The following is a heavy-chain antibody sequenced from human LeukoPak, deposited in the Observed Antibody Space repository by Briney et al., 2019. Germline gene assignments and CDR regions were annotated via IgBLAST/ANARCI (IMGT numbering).Heavy chain of an antibody. V-gene: IGHV1-2*02. CDR3: ARGPGPNYYGSGIRDY. D-gene: IGHD3-10*01. J-gene: IGHJ4*02. Sequence: ASVKVSCKASGYMFTDYYMHWVRQAPGQGLEWMGWINPNSGGTNYAQKFQGRVTMTRDTSISTAYMELSRLRSDDTAVYYCARGPGPNYYGSGIRDYWGQGTLVTVSS. CDR2: INPNSGGT. CDR1: GYMFTDYY.